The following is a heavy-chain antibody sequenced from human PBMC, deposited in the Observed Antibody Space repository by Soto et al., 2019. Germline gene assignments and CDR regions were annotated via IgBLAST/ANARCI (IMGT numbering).Heavy chain of an antibody. J-gene: IGHJ4*01. V-gene: IGHV3-30*03. CDR2: ISYDGSNK. Sequence: PGGSLRLSCAASGFTFSSYGMHWVRQAPGKGLEWVAVISYDGSNKYYADSVKGRFTISRDNAKNSLQLQMSSLRDEDTAIYFCARVAYGNGWIFDYWGQGTLVTVSS. D-gene: IGHD6-19*01. CDR3: ARVAYGNGWIFDY. CDR1: GFTFSSYG.